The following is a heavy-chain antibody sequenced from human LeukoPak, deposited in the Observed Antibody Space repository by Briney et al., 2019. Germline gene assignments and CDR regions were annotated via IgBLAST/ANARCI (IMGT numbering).Heavy chain of an antibody. CDR1: GFTFSGFA. CDR3: AKSYIFDY. D-gene: IGHD2-21*01. V-gene: IGHV3-23*01. J-gene: IGHJ4*02. CDR2: ISGSDGST. Sequence: QAGGSLRLSGSASGFTFSGFALGWLPKAQGKGLEWVSAISGSDGSTYYADSVKGRFTISRDNSKNTLYLQMNSLRAEDTAGYYCAKSYIFDYWGKGTLVTVSS.